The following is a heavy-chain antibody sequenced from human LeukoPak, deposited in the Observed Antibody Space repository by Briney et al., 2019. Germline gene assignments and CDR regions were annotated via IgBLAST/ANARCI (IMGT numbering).Heavy chain of an antibody. D-gene: IGHD3-10*01. CDR3: ARFGSGSGNDY. CDR1: GFTFSSYS. J-gene: IGHJ4*02. CDR2: ISSSSSYI. V-gene: IGHV3-21*01. Sequence: GGSLRLSCAASGFTFSSYSMNWVRQAPGKGLEWVSSISSSSSYIYYADSVKGRFTISRDNAKNSLYLQMNSLRAEDTAVYYCARFGSGSGNDYWGQGTLVTVSS.